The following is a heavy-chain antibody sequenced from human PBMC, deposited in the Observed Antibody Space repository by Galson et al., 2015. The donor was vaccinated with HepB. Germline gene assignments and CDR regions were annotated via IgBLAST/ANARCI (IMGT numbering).Heavy chain of an antibody. D-gene: IGHD2-2*01. J-gene: IGHJ6*02. CDR2: INWNGGST. CDR1: GFTFDDYG. V-gene: IGHV3-20*04. CDR3: ARDLAIVVVPAAMDPTHGMDV. Sequence: SLRLSCAASGFTFDDYGMSWVRQAPGKGLEWVSGINWNGGSTGYADSVKGRFTISRDNAKNSLYLQMNSLRAEDTALYYCARDLAIVVVPAAMDPTHGMDVWGQGTTVTVSS.